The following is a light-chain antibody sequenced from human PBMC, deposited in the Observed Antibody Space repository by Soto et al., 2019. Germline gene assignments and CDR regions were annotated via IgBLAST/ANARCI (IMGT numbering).Light chain of an antibody. V-gene: IGKV1-5*03. J-gene: IGKJ4*01. CDR3: QQYNSYPLT. CDR2: KAS. Sequence: DIQMTQSPSTLSASVGDRVTITCRASQSISSWLSWYQQKPGKAPNLLIYKASRLESGLPSRFNGSGSGTAFPLTISSLQPDDFAPYYCQQYNSYPLTFGGGTKVEIK. CDR1: QSISSW.